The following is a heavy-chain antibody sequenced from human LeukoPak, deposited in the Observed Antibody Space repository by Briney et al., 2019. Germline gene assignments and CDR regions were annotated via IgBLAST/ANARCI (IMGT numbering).Heavy chain of an antibody. CDR3: ARVQFLEWFPDY. CDR1: GFTFSSYA. D-gene: IGHD3-3*01. V-gene: IGHV3-23*01. CDR2: ISGSGGST. Sequence: PGGSLRLSCAASGFTFSSYAMSWVRQAPGKGLEWVSAISGSGGSTYYADSVKGRFTISRDNSKNTLCLQMNSLRAEDTAVYYCARVQFLEWFPDYWGQGTLVTVSS. J-gene: IGHJ4*02.